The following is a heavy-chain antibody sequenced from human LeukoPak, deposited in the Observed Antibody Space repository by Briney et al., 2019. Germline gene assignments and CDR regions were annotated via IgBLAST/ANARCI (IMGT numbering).Heavy chain of an antibody. D-gene: IGHD6-13*01. V-gene: IGHV1-8*03. J-gene: IGHJ6*02. Sequence: ASVKVSCKASGYTFTSYDINWVRQATGQGLEWMGWMNPNSGNTGYAQKFQGRVTITRNTSISTAYMELSSLRSEDTAVYYCARDIAAAGTSSYGMDVWGQGTTVTVSS. CDR1: GYTFTSYD. CDR2: MNPNSGNT. CDR3: ARDIAAAGTSSYGMDV.